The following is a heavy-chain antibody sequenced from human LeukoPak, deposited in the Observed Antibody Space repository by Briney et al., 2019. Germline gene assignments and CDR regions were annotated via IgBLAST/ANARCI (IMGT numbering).Heavy chain of an antibody. D-gene: IGHD2-15*01. CDR1: GFTFSDYY. CDR3: ARSRSYCSGGSCSLYYFDY. CDR2: ISISGSTI. J-gene: IGHJ4*02. V-gene: IGHV3-11*01. Sequence: PGGSLRLSCAASGFTFSDYYMSWIRQAPGKGLEWVSYISISGSTIYYADSVKGRFTISRDNAKNSLYLQMNSLRAEDTAVYYCARSRSYCSGGSCSLYYFDYWGQGTLVTVSS.